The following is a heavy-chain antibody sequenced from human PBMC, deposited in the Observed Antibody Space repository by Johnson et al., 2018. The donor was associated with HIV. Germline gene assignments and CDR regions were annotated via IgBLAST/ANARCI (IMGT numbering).Heavy chain of an antibody. D-gene: IGHD6-6*01. CDR1: GFTFSSYG. Sequence: QEKLVESGGGVVQPGRSLRLSCAASGFTFSSYGMHWVRQAPGKGLEWVAFIRYDGSNKYYADSVKGRFTISRDNSKNTLYLQMNSLRAEDTAVYYCARDRGSSSLDAFDIWGQGTMVTVSS. J-gene: IGHJ3*02. V-gene: IGHV3-30*02. CDR2: IRYDGSNK. CDR3: ARDRGSSSLDAFDI.